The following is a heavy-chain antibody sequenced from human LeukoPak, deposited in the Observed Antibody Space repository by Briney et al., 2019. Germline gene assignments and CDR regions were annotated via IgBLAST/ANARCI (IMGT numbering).Heavy chain of an antibody. D-gene: IGHD6-6*01. Sequence: SETLSLTCTVSGGSISSYYWSWIRQPPGKGLEWIGYIYYSGSTNYNPSLKSRVTISVDTSKNQFSLKLSSVTAADTAVYYCARGRPAAARHLYYYYYMDVWGKGTTVTVSS. CDR3: ARGRPAAARHLYYYYYMDV. V-gene: IGHV4-59*01. CDR2: IYYSGST. J-gene: IGHJ6*03. CDR1: GGSISSYY.